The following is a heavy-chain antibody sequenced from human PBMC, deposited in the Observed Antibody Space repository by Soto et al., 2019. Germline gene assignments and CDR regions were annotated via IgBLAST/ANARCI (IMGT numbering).Heavy chain of an antibody. V-gene: IGHV1-8*01. Sequence: QVQLVQSGAEVKKPGASVKVSCKTSGYTFSNNDINWVRQASGQGLEWMGWMNPNSGNTGFAQKFQGRVTMTRNTSIITAYMELSSLRSEDTAVYYCARGITGGYSAYYFDSWGQGTLVTVSS. D-gene: IGHD2-8*02. CDR1: GYTFSNND. CDR3: ARGITGGYSAYYFDS. J-gene: IGHJ4*02. CDR2: MNPNSGNT.